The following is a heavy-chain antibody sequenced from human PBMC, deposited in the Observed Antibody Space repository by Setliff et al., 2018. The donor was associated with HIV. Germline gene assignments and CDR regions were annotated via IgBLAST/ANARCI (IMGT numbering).Heavy chain of an antibody. CDR3: AKDRLNPQSNNWFDP. D-gene: IGHD3-16*01. CDR2: IRYDGTDT. CDR1: GFTFSRYA. Sequence: GGSLRLSCAASGFTFSRYAMHWVRQAPGKGLEWLTFIRYDGTDTYYTDSVKGRFTISRDNSKNTLFLQMNSLRVEDTAVYYCAKDRLNPQSNNWFDPWGQGTLVTVSS. J-gene: IGHJ5*02. V-gene: IGHV3-30*02.